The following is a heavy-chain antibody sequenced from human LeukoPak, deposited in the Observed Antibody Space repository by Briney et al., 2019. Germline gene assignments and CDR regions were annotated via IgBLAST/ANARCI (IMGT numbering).Heavy chain of an antibody. CDR3: AKEVTTKPAPEGTLDY. V-gene: IGHV3-23*01. J-gene: IGHJ4*02. CDR1: GFTFSTYA. D-gene: IGHD3-22*01. CDR2: ISGSGGST. Sequence: GGSLRLSCAASGFTFSTYAMSWVRQAPGKGLEWVSSISGSGGSTYYADSVKGRFTNSRDNSKNTLYLQMNSLRAEDTAVYYCAKEVTTKPAPEGTLDYWGQGTLVTVSS.